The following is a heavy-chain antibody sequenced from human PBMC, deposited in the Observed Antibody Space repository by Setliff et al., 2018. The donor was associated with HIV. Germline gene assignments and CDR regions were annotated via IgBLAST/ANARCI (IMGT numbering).Heavy chain of an antibody. CDR2: INHIGGN. Sequence: SSETLSLTCAVYGGSFSGHYWSWIRQPPGKGLEWIGEINHIGGNMNYNPSLKSRVTISVDTSKKQFSLKLDSVTAADTAVYYCARGLGQQLGRFWYFDLWGRGTLVTVSS. CDR1: GGSFSGHY. CDR3: ARGLGQQLGRFWYFDL. V-gene: IGHV4-34*01. D-gene: IGHD6-13*01. J-gene: IGHJ2*01.